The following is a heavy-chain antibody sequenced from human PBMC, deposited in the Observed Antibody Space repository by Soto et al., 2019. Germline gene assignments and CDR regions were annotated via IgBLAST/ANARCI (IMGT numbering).Heavy chain of an antibody. CDR2: IHPSGDT. V-gene: IGHV4-34*01. Sequence: WTRPPPGKGLEWIREIHPSGDTDYNHSLHNRVTISLDTSKNQFSLKLTSVNAADTAVDYCARNYYVSVSSAHCLDSWGQGSLVLVSP. CDR3: ARNYYVSVSSAHCLDS. D-gene: IGHD3-10*02. J-gene: IGHJ4*02.